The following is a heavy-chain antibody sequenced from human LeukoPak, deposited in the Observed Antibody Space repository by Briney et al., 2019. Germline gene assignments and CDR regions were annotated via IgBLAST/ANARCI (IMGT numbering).Heavy chain of an antibody. D-gene: IGHD3-10*01. CDR3: ARCVGFGELLSVWFDP. J-gene: IGHJ5*02. Sequence: PSETLPLTCAVSGGSISSGGYYWSWIRQHPGKGLEWIGYIYYSGSTYYNPSLKSRVTISVDTSKNQFSLKLSSVTAADTAVYYCARCVGFGELLSVWFDPWGQGTLVTVSS. CDR1: GGSISSGGYY. V-gene: IGHV4-31*11. CDR2: IYYSGST.